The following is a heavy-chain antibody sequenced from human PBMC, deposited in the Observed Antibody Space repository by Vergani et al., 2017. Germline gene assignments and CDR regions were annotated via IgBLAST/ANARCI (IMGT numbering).Heavy chain of an antibody. D-gene: IGHD3-3*01. CDR1: GFTFSSYA. V-gene: IGHV3-23*01. J-gene: IGHJ5*02. CDR2: ISGSGGST. CDR3: ARVLYYDFWSGYYGWFDP. Sequence: EVQLLESGGGLVQPGGSLRLSCAASGFTFSSYAMSWVRQAPGKGLEWVSAISGSGGSTYYADSVKGRFTISRDNSKNTLYLQMNSLRAEDTAVYYCARVLYYDFWSGYYGWFDPWGQGTLVTVSS.